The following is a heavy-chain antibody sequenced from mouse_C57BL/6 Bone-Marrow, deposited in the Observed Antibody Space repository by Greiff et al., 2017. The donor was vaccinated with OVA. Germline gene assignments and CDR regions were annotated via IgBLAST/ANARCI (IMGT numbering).Heavy chain of an antibody. CDR1: GFTFSSYA. V-gene: IGHV5-4*01. CDR2: ISPGGSYT. D-gene: IGHD4-1*01. Sequence: EVQLVESGGGLVKPGGSLKLSCAASGFTFSSYAMSWVRQTPEKRLEWVATISPGGSYTYYPDNVTGRFTISRDNAKNTLYLQMSHLKSEDTAMYYCARTGTAWFAYWGQGTLVTVSA. J-gene: IGHJ3*01. CDR3: ARTGTAWFAY.